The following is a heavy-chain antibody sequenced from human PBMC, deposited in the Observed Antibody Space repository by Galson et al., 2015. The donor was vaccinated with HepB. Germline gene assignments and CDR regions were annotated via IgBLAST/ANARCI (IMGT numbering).Heavy chain of an antibody. CDR3: ARARYSSSPPDY. Sequence: QSGAEVKKPGESLKISCKVSGYKFSSYGISWVRQAPGQGLEWMGWISVYNGNTNYAQKLQGRVVMTTDTSTNTVYMKLRGLRFDDTAVYYCARARYSSSPPDYWGQGTLVTVSS. CDR1: GYKFSSYG. D-gene: IGHD6-6*01. CDR2: ISVYNGNT. J-gene: IGHJ4*02. V-gene: IGHV1-18*01.